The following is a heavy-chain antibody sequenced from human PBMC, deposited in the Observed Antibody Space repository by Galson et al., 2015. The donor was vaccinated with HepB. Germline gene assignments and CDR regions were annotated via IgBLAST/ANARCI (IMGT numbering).Heavy chain of an antibody. CDR2: IRFDGRNK. V-gene: IGHV3-30*02. J-gene: IGHJ4*02. CDR3: AKDWIYYGSGSYFLVY. Sequence: SCAASGFTFSGYGMHWVRQAPGKGLEWVAFIRFDGRNKYYVDSVKGRLIISRDNSKKKLYLQMNSLRAEDTAVYYCAKDWIYYGSGSYFLVYWGQGTLVTVSS. CDR1: GFTFSGYG. D-gene: IGHD3-10*01.